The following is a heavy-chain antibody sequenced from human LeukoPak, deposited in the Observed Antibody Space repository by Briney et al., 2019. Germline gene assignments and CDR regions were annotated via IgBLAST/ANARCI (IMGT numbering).Heavy chain of an antibody. V-gene: IGHV1-58*02. J-gene: IGHJ5*02. CDR3: AAQRGASLHDFWSTRLFDP. CDR1: GFTFHTSA. D-gene: IGHD3-3*01. CDR2: IVLGSGNT. Sequence: SVKVSCKASGFTFHTSAMQWVRQARGQRREWIGWIVLGSGNTVYSHKFHDRVIITRDMSTSTVYMELDSLGSEDTAVYYCAAQRGASLHDFWSTRLFDPWGEGTPVTVSS.